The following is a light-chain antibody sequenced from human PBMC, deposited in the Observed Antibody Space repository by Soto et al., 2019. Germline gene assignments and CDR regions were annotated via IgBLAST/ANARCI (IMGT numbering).Light chain of an antibody. Sequence: EIVMTQSPATLSVSPGQRATLSCRASQSISINLAWYQQKPGQAPRLLIYEASTRATGIPARFSGSGSGTEFTLSINSPQSEDSAVYYCQQHDDWPLTFGQGTKLEIK. CDR3: QQHDDWPLT. CDR1: QSISIN. V-gene: IGKV3-15*01. CDR2: EAS. J-gene: IGKJ2*01.